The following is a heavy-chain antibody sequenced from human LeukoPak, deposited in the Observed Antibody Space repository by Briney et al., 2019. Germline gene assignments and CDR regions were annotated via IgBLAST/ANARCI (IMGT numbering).Heavy chain of an antibody. J-gene: IGHJ6*03. CDR3: ASVRGYSYGPVLNYYYYYYMDV. CDR2: IYYSGST. V-gene: IGHV4-39*01. D-gene: IGHD5-18*01. CDR1: GASITSNSYY. Sequence: PSETLSLTCTVSGASITSNSYYWGWIRQPPGRGLEWIGSIYYSGSTYYNPSLKSRVTISVDTSKNQFSLKLSSVTAADTAVYYCASVRGYSYGPVLNYYYYYYMDVWGKGTTVTISS.